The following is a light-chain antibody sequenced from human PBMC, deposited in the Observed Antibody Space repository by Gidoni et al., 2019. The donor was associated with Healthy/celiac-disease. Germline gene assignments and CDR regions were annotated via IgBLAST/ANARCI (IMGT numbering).Light chain of an antibody. CDR3: QQRSNWPFT. J-gene: IGKJ3*01. Sequence: EIVLTQSPATLSLSPGERATLSCRASQSVSSYLAWYQQKPGQAPRLRIYDASNRATGIPARFSGRGSGTYFTLTISSLEPEDFAVYYCQQRSNWPFTFGPXTKVDIK. CDR2: DAS. V-gene: IGKV3-11*01. CDR1: QSVSSY.